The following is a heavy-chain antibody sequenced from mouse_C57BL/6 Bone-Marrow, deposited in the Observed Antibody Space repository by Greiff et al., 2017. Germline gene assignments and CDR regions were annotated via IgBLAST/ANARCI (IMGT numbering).Heavy chain of an antibody. CDR2: INPGSGGT. Sequence: QVQLQQSGAELVRPGTSVKVSCKASGYAFTNYLIEWVKQRPGQGLEWIGVINPGSGGTNSNEKFKGKATLTADKSSSTAYMQLSSLTSEDSAVYFCARSRGLRGWFAYRGEGTLVTVSA. D-gene: IGHD1-1*01. J-gene: IGHJ3*01. CDR3: ARSRGLRGWFAY. V-gene: IGHV1-54*01. CDR1: GYAFTNYL.